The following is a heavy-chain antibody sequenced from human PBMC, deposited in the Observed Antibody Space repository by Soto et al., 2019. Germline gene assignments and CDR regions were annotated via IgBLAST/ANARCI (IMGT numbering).Heavy chain of an antibody. CDR3: ARVGGSSSWDYGMDV. D-gene: IGHD6-13*01. Sequence: SETLSLTCTVSGGSISSGGYYWSWIRQHPGKGLEWIGYIYYSGSTYYNPSLKSRVTISVDTSKNQFSLKLSSVTAADTAVYYCARVGGSSSWDYGMDVWGQGTKGTVS. CDR1: GGSISSGGYY. J-gene: IGHJ6*02. CDR2: IYYSGST. V-gene: IGHV4-31*03.